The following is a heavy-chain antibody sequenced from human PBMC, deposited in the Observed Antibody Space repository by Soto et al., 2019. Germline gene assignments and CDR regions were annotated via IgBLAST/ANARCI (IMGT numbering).Heavy chain of an antibody. CDR3: ASQRGDRYIAARPLDY. V-gene: IGHV1-46*01. CDR1: GYTFTSYY. J-gene: IGHJ4*02. D-gene: IGHD6-6*01. CDR2: INPSGGST. Sequence: ASVKVSCKASGYTFTSYYMHWVRQAPGQGLEWMGIINPSGGSTSYAQKFQGRVTMTRDTSTSTVYMELSSLRSEDTAVYYCASQRGDRYIAARPLDYWGQGTLVTVSS.